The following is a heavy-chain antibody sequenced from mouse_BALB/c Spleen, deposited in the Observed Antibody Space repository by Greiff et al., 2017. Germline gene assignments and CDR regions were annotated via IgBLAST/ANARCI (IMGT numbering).Heavy chain of an antibody. CDR3: ARDQGYGAMDY. CDR1: GFTFSDYY. D-gene: IGHD2-14*01. J-gene: IGHJ4*01. CDR2: ISDGGSYT. V-gene: IGHV5-4*02. Sequence: EVKLVESGGGLVKPGGSLKLSCAASGFTFSDYYMYWVRQTPEKRLEWVATISDGGSYTYYPDSVKGRFTISRDNAKNNLYLQMSSLKSEDTAMYYCARDQGYGAMDYWGQGTSVTVSS.